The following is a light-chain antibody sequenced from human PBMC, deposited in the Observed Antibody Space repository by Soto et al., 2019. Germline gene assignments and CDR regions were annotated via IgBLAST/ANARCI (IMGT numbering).Light chain of an antibody. CDR1: HGISTL. Sequence: DIQMTQSPSSLSASVGDTVTITCRGSHGISTLLAWYQQKPGKAPKSLIYFASNLQSGVPSRVTGSGSGIDFTLTISSLQPEEFATYDCQQFHRYPITCGQGTRLDIK. CDR2: FAS. V-gene: IGKV1D-16*01. CDR3: QQFHRYPIT. J-gene: IGKJ5*01.